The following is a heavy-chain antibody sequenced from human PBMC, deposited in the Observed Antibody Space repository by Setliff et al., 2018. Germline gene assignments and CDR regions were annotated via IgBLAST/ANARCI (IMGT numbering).Heavy chain of an antibody. D-gene: IGHD3-3*01. J-gene: IGHJ5*02. CDR2: IYTGGST. CDR1: GDSINSGTYY. V-gene: IGHV4-61*02. Sequence: PSETLSLTCSVSGDSINSGTYYWSWFRQSAGKGLEWIGRIYTGGSTNYNPSLKSRVTISLDTSKNHFSLTLTSVTAADTAVYYCARGRGLEWLPESWFDPWGQGTLVTGLL. CDR3: ARGRGLEWLPESWFDP.